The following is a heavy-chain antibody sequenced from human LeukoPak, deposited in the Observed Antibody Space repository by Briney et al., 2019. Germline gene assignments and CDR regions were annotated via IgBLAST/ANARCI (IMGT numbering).Heavy chain of an antibody. CDR2: IKQDGSEK. Sequence: GGSLRLSCAASGSTFSSYWMSWVRQAPGKGLEWVANIKQDGSEKYYVDSVKGRFTTSRDNARNSVNLQLNSLRVEDTALYYCARGRGWVDHWGQGTLVTVYS. V-gene: IGHV3-7*01. CDR1: GSTFSSYW. J-gene: IGHJ4*02. CDR3: ARGRGWVDH. D-gene: IGHD3-16*01.